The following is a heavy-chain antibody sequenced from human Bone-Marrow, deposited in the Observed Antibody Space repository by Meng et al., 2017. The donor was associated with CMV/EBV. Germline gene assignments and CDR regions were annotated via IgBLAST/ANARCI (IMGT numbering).Heavy chain of an antibody. CDR2: TYYRSKWYS. D-gene: IGHD2-8*01. CDR3: ARGPEWVLTDFHYWEAFDI. CDR1: GDSVSSYNAA. V-gene: IGHV6-1*01. Sequence: LSLTCAISGDSVSSYNAAWNWIRQSPSIGLEWLGRTYYRSKWYSDYAVSVKGRIIITPDTSNNQFSLQLNSETPEDTAVYYCARGPEWVLTDFHYWEAFDIWGQGTMVTVSS. J-gene: IGHJ3*02.